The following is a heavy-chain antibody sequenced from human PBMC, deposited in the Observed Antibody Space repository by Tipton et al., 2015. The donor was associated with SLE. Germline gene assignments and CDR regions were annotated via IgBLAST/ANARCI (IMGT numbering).Heavy chain of an antibody. V-gene: IGHV4-38-2*02. Sequence: TLSLTCTVSGYSIRSGYYWGWIRQPPGKGLKWIGSIYHSGSTYYNPSLKSRVTISVDTSKNQFSLKLSSVTAADTAVYYCARSGHIVVVVLGYFDVWGRGTLVTVSS. CDR2: IYHSGST. D-gene: IGHD2-21*01. CDR1: GYSIRSGYY. J-gene: IGHJ2*01. CDR3: ARSGHIVVVVLGYFDV.